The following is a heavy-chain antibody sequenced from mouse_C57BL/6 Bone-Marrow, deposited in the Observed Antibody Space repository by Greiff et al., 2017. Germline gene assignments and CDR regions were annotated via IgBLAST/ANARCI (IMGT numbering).Heavy chain of an antibody. V-gene: IGHV14-4*01. CDR1: GFNIKDDY. CDR3: TTWNYLSWFAY. CDR2: IDPENGDT. J-gene: IGHJ3*01. Sequence: EVQLQQSGAELVRPGASVKLSCTASGFNIKDDYMHWVKQRPEQGLEWIGWIDPENGDTEYASKFQGKATITADTSSTTAYLQLSSLTSEVTAVYYCTTWNYLSWFAYWGQGTLVTVSA. D-gene: IGHD5-5*01.